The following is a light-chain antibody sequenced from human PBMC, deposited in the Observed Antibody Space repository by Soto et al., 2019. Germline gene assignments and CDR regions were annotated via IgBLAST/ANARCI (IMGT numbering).Light chain of an antibody. CDR3: QQTYSAPFT. J-gene: IGKJ3*01. CDR2: DAA. V-gene: IGKV1-39*01. Sequence: DIQMTQSPYSLSAAVGDRVTITCRASQDINTYLNWYQQKPGKAPKLLIFDAASLQSGVPSRFSGSGSRTDFTLTITSLQPEDVATYYCQQTYSAPFTFGPGTKVDSK. CDR1: QDINTY.